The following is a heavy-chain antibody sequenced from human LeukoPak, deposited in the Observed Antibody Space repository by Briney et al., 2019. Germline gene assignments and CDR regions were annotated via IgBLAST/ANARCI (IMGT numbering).Heavy chain of an antibody. CDR3: AKDGYSYGTPPGAFDI. Sequence: GGSLRLSCAASGFTFDDYAMHWVRQAPGKGLEWVSGISWNSGSIGYADSVKGRFTISRDNAKNSLYLQMNSLRAEDTALYYCAKDGYSYGTPPGAFDIWGQGTMVTVSS. CDR1: GFTFDDYA. V-gene: IGHV3-9*01. J-gene: IGHJ3*02. D-gene: IGHD5-18*01. CDR2: ISWNSGSI.